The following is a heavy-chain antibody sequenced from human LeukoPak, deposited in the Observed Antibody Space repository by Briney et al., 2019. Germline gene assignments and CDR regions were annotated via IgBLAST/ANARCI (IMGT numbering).Heavy chain of an antibody. J-gene: IGHJ6*03. D-gene: IGHD5-18*01. V-gene: IGHV3-23*01. CDR2: ISGSGGST. CDR1: GFTVSSYA. CDR3: AKGRSGGYSYGPYYYYYYMDV. Sequence: RGGSLRLSCAASGFTVSSYATSCVRQSPGECGECASAISGSGGSTYYADSGRGWFPISRDNSKTTLYLQMNSLRAGATAVYYGAKGRSGGYSYGPYYYYYYMDVWGKGTTVTVSS.